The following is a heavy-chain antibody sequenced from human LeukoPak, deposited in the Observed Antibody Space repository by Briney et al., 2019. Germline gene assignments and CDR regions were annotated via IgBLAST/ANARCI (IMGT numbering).Heavy chain of an antibody. CDR3: ASATYYYDSSSYPTPGSFDY. CDR1: GGSISSGGYY. J-gene: IGHJ4*02. Sequence: SETLSLTCTVSGGSISSGGYYWSWIRQHPGKGLEWIGYIYYSGSTYYNPSLKSRVTISVDTSKNQFSLKLSSVTAADTAVYYCASATYYYDSSSYPTPGSFDYWGQGTLVTVSS. V-gene: IGHV4-31*03. CDR2: IYYSGST. D-gene: IGHD3-22*01.